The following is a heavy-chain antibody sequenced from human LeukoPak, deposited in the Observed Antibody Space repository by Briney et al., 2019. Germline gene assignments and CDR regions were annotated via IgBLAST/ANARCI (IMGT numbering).Heavy chain of an antibody. CDR1: GGSFSGYY. V-gene: IGHV4-34*01. CDR2: INHSGST. Sequence: SETLSLTCAVYGGSFSGYYWSWIRQPPGKGLEWIGEINHSGSTNYNPSLKSRVTISVDTSKNQFSLKLRSVTAADTAVYYCARGELELRSNAPTYFDYWGQGTLVTVSS. J-gene: IGHJ4*02. CDR3: ARGELELRSNAPTYFDY. D-gene: IGHD1-7*01.